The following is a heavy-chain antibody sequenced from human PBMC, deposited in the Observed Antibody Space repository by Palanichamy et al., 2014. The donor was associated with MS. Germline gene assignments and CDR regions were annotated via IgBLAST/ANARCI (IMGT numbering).Heavy chain of an antibody. D-gene: IGHD3-16*01. CDR3: ARDHTGGGIGAY. CDR2: ISWNGNDV. V-gene: IGHV3-9*01. CDR1: GFTFDDYA. Sequence: EVQLVESGGGVVQPGRSLRLSCAASGFTFDDYAMHWVRQAPGKGLEWVSGISWNGNDVDYADSVKGRFTISRDSAKSSLYLQMNSLGAEDTAFYFCARDHTGGGIGAYWGQGTLVTVSS. J-gene: IGHJ4*02.